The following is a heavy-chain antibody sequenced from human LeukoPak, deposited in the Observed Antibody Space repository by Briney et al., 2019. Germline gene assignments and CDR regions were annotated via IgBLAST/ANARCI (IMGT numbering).Heavy chain of an antibody. Sequence: PSETLSLTCTVSRGSISSTNYYWGWVRQPPGKGLEWIGTIYYDERTYYNPSLKSRVTISVDTSKNQFSLNLSSVTAADTAVYYCAMDTTVVERFDYWGQGTLVTDSS. CDR3: AMDTTVVERFDY. CDR2: IYYDERT. CDR1: RGSISSTNYY. J-gene: IGHJ4*01. V-gene: IGHV4-39*01. D-gene: IGHD1-1*01.